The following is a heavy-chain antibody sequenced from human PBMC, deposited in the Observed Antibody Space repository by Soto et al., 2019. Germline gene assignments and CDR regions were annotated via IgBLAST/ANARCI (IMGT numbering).Heavy chain of an antibody. CDR2: IFWDDDK. Sequence: QITLKESGPTLVKPTQTLTLTCTFSGFSLSTPGVGVGWIRQPPGKPPEWLALIFWDDDKRYIPSLNSRLTITKDTSKNQGVLTMTNIDPVDTATFYCAHRVTRTTGLFDYWGQGTLVTVST. CDR1: GFSLSTPGVG. D-gene: IGHD1-7*01. V-gene: IGHV2-5*02. J-gene: IGHJ4*02. CDR3: AHRVTRTTGLFDY.